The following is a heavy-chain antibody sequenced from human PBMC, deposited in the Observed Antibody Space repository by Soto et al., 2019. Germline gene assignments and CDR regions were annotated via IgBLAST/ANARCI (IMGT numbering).Heavy chain of an antibody. CDR1: GYTFTGYY. V-gene: IGHV1-2*02. Sequence: ASVKVSCKASGYTFTGYYMHWVRQAPGQGLEWMGWINPNSGGTNYAQKFQGRVTMTRDTSISTAYMELSRLRSDDTAVYYCARDKDRSGWYDYWGQGTLVTVSS. CDR2: INPNSGGT. J-gene: IGHJ4*02. D-gene: IGHD6-19*01. CDR3: ARDKDRSGWYDY.